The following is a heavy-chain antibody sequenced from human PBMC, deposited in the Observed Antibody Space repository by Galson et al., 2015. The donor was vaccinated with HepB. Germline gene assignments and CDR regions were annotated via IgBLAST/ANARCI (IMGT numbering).Heavy chain of an antibody. CDR1: GFTFSSYA. J-gene: IGHJ3*02. Sequence: SLRLSCAASGFTFSSYAMSWVRQAPGKGLEWVSAISGSGGSTYYADSVKGRFTISRDNSKNTLYLQMNSLRAEDTAVYYCAKDRYYYDSSGYKAPWAFDIWGQGTMVTVSS. V-gene: IGHV3-23*01. CDR2: ISGSGGST. CDR3: AKDRYYYDSSGYKAPWAFDI. D-gene: IGHD3-22*01.